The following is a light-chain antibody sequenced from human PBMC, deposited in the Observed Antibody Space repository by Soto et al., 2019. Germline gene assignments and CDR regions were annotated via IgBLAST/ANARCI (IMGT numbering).Light chain of an antibody. J-gene: IGKJ4*01. CDR1: RSVGSD. Sequence: LVMTQSPATLSVSPGERATLSCRASRSVGSDLAWYQQKPGQAPRLLIYTASTRATGVPARFSGSGSGTDFTLTISSLQSEDFAVYYCQQYSDWPPFTFGGGTKVDIK. CDR2: TAS. CDR3: QQYSDWPPFT. V-gene: IGKV3-15*01.